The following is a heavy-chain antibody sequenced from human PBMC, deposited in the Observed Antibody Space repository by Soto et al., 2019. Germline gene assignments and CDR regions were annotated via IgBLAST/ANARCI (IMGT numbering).Heavy chain of an antibody. CDR1: GFTFSSYA. V-gene: IGHV3-23*01. CDR2: ISGGGGST. D-gene: IGHD6-13*01. J-gene: IGHJ1*01. CDR3: AKDQAAAGTISRYFQH. Sequence: GGSLRLSCAASGFTFSSYAMNWVRQAPGKGLEWVSGISGGGGSTYYADSVKGRFTISRDNSKDTLYLQVNSLRAEDTAVYYCAKDQAAAGTISRYFQHWGHGTLVTVSS.